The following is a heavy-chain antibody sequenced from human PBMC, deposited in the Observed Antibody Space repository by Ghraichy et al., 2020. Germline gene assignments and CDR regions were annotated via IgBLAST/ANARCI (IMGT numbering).Heavy chain of an antibody. CDR3: ARPPTYSGSYSSPTRYCYFDL. V-gene: IGHV4-39*01. CDR2: IYYSGST. CDR1: GGSISSSSYY. Sequence: SETLSLTCTVSGGSISSSSYYWGWIRQPPGKGLEWIGSIYYSGSTYYNPSLKSRVTISVDTSKNQFSLKLSSVTAADTAVYYCARPPTYSGSYSSPTRYCYFDLWGRGTLVTVSS. D-gene: IGHD1-26*01. J-gene: IGHJ2*01.